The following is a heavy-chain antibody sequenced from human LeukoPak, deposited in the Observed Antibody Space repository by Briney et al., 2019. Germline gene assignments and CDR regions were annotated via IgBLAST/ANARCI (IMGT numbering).Heavy chain of an antibody. CDR1: GFTFSTHA. CDR3: ATSRGYIDN. J-gene: IGHJ4*02. Sequence: GGSLRLSCAASGFTFSTHAMNWVRQAPGKGLEWVSGISSGGSTYYADSVKGRFTISRDNSKDILYLQMKSLRVEDTAVYFCATSRGYIDNWGQGTLVTVSS. CDR2: ISSGGST. V-gene: IGHV3-23*01. D-gene: IGHD3-16*01.